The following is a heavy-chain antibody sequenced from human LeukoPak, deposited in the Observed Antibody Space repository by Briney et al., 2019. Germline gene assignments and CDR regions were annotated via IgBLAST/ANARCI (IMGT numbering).Heavy chain of an antibody. D-gene: IGHD4-23*01. Sequence: SSETLSLTCTVSGGSISSSNYYWGWIRQPPGKGLEWIGSIYYSGSTYYNPSLKSRVTISVDTSKRQFSLKLNSVTAAETAVYYCARHSSMTTMVFVYWRQGTLVTVSS. CDR3: ARHSSMTTMVFVY. J-gene: IGHJ4*02. CDR1: GGSISSSNYY. V-gene: IGHV4-39*01. CDR2: IYYSGST.